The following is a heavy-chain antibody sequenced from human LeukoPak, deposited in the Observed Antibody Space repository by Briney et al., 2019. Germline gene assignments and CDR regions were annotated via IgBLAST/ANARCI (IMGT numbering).Heavy chain of an antibody. D-gene: IGHD3-10*01. CDR3: ARAVELWFGELFGAFDI. J-gene: IGHJ3*02. V-gene: IGHV4-61*02. CDR2: IYTSGST. Sequence: SETLSLTCTVSGGSISSGSYYWSWIRQPAGKGLEWIGRIYTSGSTNYNPSLKSRVTISVDTSKNQFSLKLSSVTAADTAVYYCARAVELWFGELFGAFDIWGQGTMVTVSS. CDR1: GGSISSGSYY.